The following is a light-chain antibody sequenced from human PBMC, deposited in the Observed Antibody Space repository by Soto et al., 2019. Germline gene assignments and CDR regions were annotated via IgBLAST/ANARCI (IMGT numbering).Light chain of an antibody. CDR1: QSVSSY. CDR2: DAS. J-gene: IGKJ2*01. V-gene: IGKV3-11*01. Sequence: EIVLTQSPATLSLSPGERATLSCRASQSVSSYLAWYQQKPGQAPRLLIYDASNRATGIPARFSGSGSGTDSTLTISRLEPEYFAVYYCQHRSNWPQTFGQGTKLEIK. CDR3: QHRSNWPQT.